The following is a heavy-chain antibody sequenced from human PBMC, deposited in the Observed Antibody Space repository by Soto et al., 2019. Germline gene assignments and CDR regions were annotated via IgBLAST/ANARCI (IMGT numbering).Heavy chain of an antibody. V-gene: IGHV1-69*06. J-gene: IGHJ4*02. CDR3: ARERYGGAQNRYYFDY. CDR1: GGTFSSYA. Sequence: SVKVSCKASGGTFSSYAISWVRQAPGQGLEWMGGIIPIFGTANYAQKFQGRVTITADKSTSTAYMELSSLRSEDTAVYYCARERYGGAQNRYYFDYWGQGTLVTVSS. CDR2: IIPIFGTA. D-gene: IGHD1-26*01.